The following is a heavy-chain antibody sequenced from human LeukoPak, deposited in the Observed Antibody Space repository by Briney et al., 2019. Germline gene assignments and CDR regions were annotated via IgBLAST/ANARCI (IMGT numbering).Heavy chain of an antibody. V-gene: IGHV3-30*18. J-gene: IGHJ6*02. CDR3: AKSTVDLHYYYYGMDV. Sequence: PEGSLRLSCAASGFTFSSYGMHWVRQAPGKGLEWVAVISYDGSNKYYADSVKGRFTISRDNSKNTLYLQMNSLRAEDTAVYYCAKSTVDLHYYYYGMDVWGQGTTVTVSS. CDR2: ISYDGSNK. CDR1: GFTFSSYG. D-gene: IGHD4-23*01.